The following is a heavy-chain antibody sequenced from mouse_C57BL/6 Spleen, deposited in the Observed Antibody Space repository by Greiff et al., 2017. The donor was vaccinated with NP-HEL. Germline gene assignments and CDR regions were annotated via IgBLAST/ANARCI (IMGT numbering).Heavy chain of an antibody. J-gene: IGHJ2*01. V-gene: IGHV1-26*01. CDR2: INPNNGGT. D-gene: IGHD2-2*01. CDR1: GYTFTDYY. Sequence: EVQLQQSGPELVKPGASVKISCKASGYTFTDYYMNWVKQSHGKSLEWIGDINPNNGGTSYNQKFKGKATLTVDKSSSTAYMELRSLTSEDSAVYYCARRLRQGFDYWGQGTTLTVSS. CDR3: ARRLRQGFDY.